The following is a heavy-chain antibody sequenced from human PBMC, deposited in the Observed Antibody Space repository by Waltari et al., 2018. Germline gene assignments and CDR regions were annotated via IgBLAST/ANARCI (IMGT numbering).Heavy chain of an antibody. D-gene: IGHD2-21*02. CDR3: ARQEIIVEVTGDAFDI. CDR1: GGSFSGYY. V-gene: IGHV4-34*01. CDR2: NRHSGTT. Sequence: QVQLQQWGAGLLKPSETLSLTCAVYGGSFSGYYWSWIRQPPGKGLGWMGENRHSGTTTHNPALKSRVTISLDTSKSQFSLKLSSVTAADTAVYYCARQEIIVEVTGDAFDIWGQGTMVTVSS. J-gene: IGHJ3*02.